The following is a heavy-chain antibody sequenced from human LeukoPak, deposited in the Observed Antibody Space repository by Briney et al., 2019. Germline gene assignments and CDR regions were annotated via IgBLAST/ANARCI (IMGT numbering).Heavy chain of an antibody. V-gene: IGHV1-18*01. CDR3: ARRIQLWKDAFDI. Sequence: ASVKVSCKASGYTFTSYGISWVRRAPGQGLEWMGWISAYNGNTNYAQKFQGRVTITADKSTSTAYMELSSLRSEDTAVYYCARRIQLWKDAFDIWGQGTMVTVSS. CDR1: GYTFTSYG. D-gene: IGHD5-18*01. J-gene: IGHJ3*02. CDR2: ISAYNGNT.